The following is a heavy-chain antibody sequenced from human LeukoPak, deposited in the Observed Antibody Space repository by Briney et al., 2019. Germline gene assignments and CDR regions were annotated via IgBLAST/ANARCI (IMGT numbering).Heavy chain of an antibody. CDR2: ISAYNGNT. D-gene: IGHD2-15*01. CDR3: ARVGGYCSGGSCYSTDYFDY. Sequence: ASVKVSCKASGYTFTSYGISWVRQAPGQGLEWMGWISAYNGNTNYAQKLQGRVTMTTDTSTSTAYMELRSLRSDDTAVYYCARVGGYCSGGSCYSTDYFDYWGQGTLVTVSS. CDR1: GYTFTSYG. V-gene: IGHV1-18*04. J-gene: IGHJ4*02.